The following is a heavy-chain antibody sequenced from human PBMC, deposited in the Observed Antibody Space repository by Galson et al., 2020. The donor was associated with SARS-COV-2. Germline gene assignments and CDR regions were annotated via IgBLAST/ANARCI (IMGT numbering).Heavy chain of an antibody. V-gene: IGHV3-72*01. J-gene: IGHJ4*02. CDR3: VRSLSTRDFDS. Sequence: GESLKISCAASGFTLSDHYMDWVRPAPGKGLEWVGRTRNKANSYTTEYAASVKGRFTVSRDDSTNSLYLQMYSLNTEDTAVYYCVRSLSTRDFDSWGQGTLVTVAS. D-gene: IGHD2-2*01. CDR2: TRNKANSYTT. CDR1: GFTLSDHY.